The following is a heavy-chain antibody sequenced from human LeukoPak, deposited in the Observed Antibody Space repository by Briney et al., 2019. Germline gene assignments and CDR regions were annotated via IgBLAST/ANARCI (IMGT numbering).Heavy chain of an antibody. J-gene: IGHJ3*02. CDR2: IGTAGDT. CDR3: ARGVGIYDSSGYYDASDI. V-gene: IGHV3-13*01. D-gene: IGHD3-22*01. Sequence: GGSLRLSCAASGFTFSSYDMHWVRQATGKGLEWVSAIGTAGDTYYPGSVKGRFTISRENAKNSLYLQMNSLRAGDTAVYYCARGVGIYDSSGYYDASDIWGQGTMVTVSS. CDR1: GFTFSSYD.